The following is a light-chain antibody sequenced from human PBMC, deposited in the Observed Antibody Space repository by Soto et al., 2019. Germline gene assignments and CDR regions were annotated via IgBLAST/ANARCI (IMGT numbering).Light chain of an antibody. Sequence: DIQMTQSPSSLSASVGDRITIACRASQSISRYLNWYQHKPGKAPKLLINAASSLERGVPSRFSGGGSGTDFTLTISSLQPDDFATYYCQQYNDYWTFGQGTKVDIK. CDR2: AAS. CDR1: QSISRY. CDR3: QQYNDYWT. J-gene: IGKJ1*01. V-gene: IGKV1-39*01.